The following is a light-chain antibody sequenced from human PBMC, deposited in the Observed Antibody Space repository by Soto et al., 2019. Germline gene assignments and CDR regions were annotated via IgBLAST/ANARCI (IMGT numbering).Light chain of an antibody. V-gene: IGKV4-1*01. CDR3: QQFYRTPWT. Sequence: DIVMTQSPEYLAVSLGERATINCKSSQSLLYSSNNQNYLAWYQQKPGQSPKLLISWASTRNSGVPDRVSGSGSGTDFSRTISSLQDEDVAVYYCQQFYRTPWTFGQGNKVEIK. J-gene: IGKJ1*01. CDR1: QSLLYSSNNQNY. CDR2: WAS.